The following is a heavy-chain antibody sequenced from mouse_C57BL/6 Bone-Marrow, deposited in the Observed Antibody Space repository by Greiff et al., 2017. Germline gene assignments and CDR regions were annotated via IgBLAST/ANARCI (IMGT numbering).Heavy chain of an antibody. D-gene: IGHD1-2*01. CDR3: ARSYYYGWGFAY. J-gene: IGHJ3*01. CDR1: GYTFTNYW. CDR2: IYPGGGYT. V-gene: IGHV1-63*01. Sequence: LVESGAELVRPGTSVKMSCKASGYTFTNYWIGWAKQRPGHGLEWIGDIYPGGGYTNYNEKFKGKATLTADKSSSTAYMQFSSLTSEDSAIYYCARSYYYGWGFAYWGQGTLVTVSA.